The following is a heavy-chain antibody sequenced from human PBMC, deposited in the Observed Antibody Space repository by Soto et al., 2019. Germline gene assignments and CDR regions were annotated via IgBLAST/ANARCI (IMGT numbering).Heavy chain of an antibody. D-gene: IGHD1-20*01. CDR3: ARLPDNYYFDS. Sequence: PSETLSLTCTVSGGSLSSGRYYWGGFRQPPGKGLEWIGSIYYSGSTYYNPSLKSRVTISVDTSKNQFSLKLSSVTAADTAVYYCARLPDNYYFDSWGQGTLVTVS. CDR2: IYYSGST. CDR1: GGSLSSGRYY. V-gene: IGHV4-39*01. J-gene: IGHJ4*02.